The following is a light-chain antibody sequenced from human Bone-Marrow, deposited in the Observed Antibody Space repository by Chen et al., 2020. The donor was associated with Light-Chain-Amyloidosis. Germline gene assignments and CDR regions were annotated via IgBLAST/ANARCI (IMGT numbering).Light chain of an antibody. J-gene: IGLJ2*01. CDR3: QSAESSGTYEVL. V-gene: IGLV3-25*03. CDR2: RDT. Sequence: SYELTQPPSVSVSPGQTARITCSGDDLPTKYAYWYQQKPGQAPVLEIHRDTERPSGSSERFAGSSSGTTATLTIRRVQAEDEADDHCQSAESSGTYEVLFGGGTKLTVL. CDR1: DLPTKY.